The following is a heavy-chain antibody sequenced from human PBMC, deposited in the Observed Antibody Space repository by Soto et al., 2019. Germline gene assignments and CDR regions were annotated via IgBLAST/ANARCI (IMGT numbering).Heavy chain of an antibody. CDR1: GGSFREYY. V-gene: IGHV4-34*01. Sequence: SETLSLTCAVGGGSFREYYWSWIRQPPGKGLEWIGEINQSGTTHYNPSLKRRLNITIDTSKNQFSLKLSSVTAADTAVYYCAAQSSSWYRMDVWGQGTPVTVS. CDR3: AAQSSSWYRMDV. J-gene: IGHJ6*02. CDR2: INQSGTT. D-gene: IGHD6-13*01.